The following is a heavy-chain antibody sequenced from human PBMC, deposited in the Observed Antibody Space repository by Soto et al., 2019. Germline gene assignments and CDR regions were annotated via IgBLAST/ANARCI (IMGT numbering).Heavy chain of an antibody. D-gene: IGHD2-15*01. CDR1: GFTFSSYA. J-gene: IGHJ4*01. Sequence: EVQLLESGGGLVQPGGSLRLSCAASGFTFSSYAMSWVRQAPGKGLEWVSAISGSVGSTYYADSVKGRYTISRDHTKNALYLQMNSLRAEDTAVYYCAKYSSHREYCSGGSCYPYYYFDYWGQGTLVTVSS. V-gene: IGHV3-23*01. CDR3: AKYSSHREYCSGGSCYPYYYFDY. CDR2: ISGSVGST.